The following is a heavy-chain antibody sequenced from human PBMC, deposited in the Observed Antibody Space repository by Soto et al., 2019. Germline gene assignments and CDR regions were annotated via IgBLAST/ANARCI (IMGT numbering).Heavy chain of an antibody. V-gene: IGHV4-30-4*01. Sequence: SETLSLTRTVSGGSISSYYWSWIRQPPGKGLEWIGYIYYSGSTYYNPSLKSRVTISVDTSKNQFSLKLSSVTAADTAVYYCARVPGITGTLESYYFDYWGQGTLVTVSS. CDR3: ARVPGITGTLESYYFDY. CDR1: GGSISSYY. CDR2: IYYSGST. D-gene: IGHD1-7*01. J-gene: IGHJ4*02.